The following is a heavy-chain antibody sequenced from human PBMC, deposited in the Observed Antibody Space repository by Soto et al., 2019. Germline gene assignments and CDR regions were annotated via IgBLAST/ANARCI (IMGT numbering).Heavy chain of an antibody. V-gene: IGHV3-33*03. CDR3: AKDRRASSSWYGYFDS. D-gene: IGHD6-13*01. J-gene: IGHJ4*02. CDR1: GFTFSSYG. Sequence: PGGSLRLSCVASGFTFSSYGMHWVRQAPGKGLEWVAVIWYDGSEKYYADAVKGRFTISRDKFMNAVYLEMNSLGVEDTAVYYCAKDRRASSSWYGYFDSWGQGP. CDR2: IWYDGSEK.